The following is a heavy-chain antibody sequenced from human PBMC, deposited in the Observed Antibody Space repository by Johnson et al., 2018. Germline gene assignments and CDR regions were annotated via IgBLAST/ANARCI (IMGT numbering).Heavy chain of an antibody. D-gene: IGHD6-19*01. CDR2: ISWNSGSI. J-gene: IGHJ3*02. CDR1: GFTFDDYA. CDR3: ARPAYSSGWYFGAFDI. Sequence: VQLQESGGGLVQPGRSLRLSCAASGFTFDDYAMHWVRQAPGKGLEWVSGISWNSGSIGYADSVKGGFTTSRDNAKNSLYLQMNSLRAEDTALYYCARPAYSSGWYFGAFDIWGQGTMVTVSS. V-gene: IGHV3-9*01.